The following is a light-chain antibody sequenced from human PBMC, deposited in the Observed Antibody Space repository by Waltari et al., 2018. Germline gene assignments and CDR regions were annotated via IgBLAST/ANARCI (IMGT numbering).Light chain of an antibody. Sequence: EIMMTQSPATLSVSPGDRATLSCRASQNIYTNLAWYQQKPGQTPRLLIYGASTRPTGIPARFSGSGSGTEFTLTINSLQSEDFAVYYCQQYNSWLTWMFGQGTKVEIK. V-gene: IGKV3-15*01. CDR3: QQYNSWLTWM. CDR1: QNIYTN. J-gene: IGKJ1*01. CDR2: GAS.